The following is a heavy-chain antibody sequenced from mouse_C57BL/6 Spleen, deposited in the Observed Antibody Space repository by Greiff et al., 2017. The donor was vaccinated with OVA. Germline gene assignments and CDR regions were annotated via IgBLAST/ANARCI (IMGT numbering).Heavy chain of an antibody. Sequence: EVQLQESGGGLVKPGGSLKLSCAASGFTFSDYGMHWVRQAPEKGLEWVAYISSGSSTIYYADTVKGRFTISRDNAKNTLFLQMTSLRSEDTAMYYCARGDYDAHYYAMDYWGQGTSVTVSS. J-gene: IGHJ4*01. V-gene: IGHV5-17*01. CDR2: ISSGSSTI. D-gene: IGHD2-4*01. CDR3: ARGDYDAHYYAMDY. CDR1: GFTFSDYG.